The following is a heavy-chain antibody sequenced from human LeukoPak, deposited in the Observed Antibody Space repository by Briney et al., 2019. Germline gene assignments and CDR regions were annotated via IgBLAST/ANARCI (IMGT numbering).Heavy chain of an antibody. CDR2: ISSSSSAI. J-gene: IGHJ6*03. D-gene: IGHD6-19*01. V-gene: IGHV3-48*01. Sequence: GGSLRLSCAASGFTFSSYSMNWVRQAPGKGLEWVSYISSSSSAIYYADSVKGRFTISRDNAKNSLYLQMNSLRAEDTAVYYCAGDRSSSGWYDYYYYMDVWGKGTTVTVSS. CDR3: AGDRSSSGWYDYYYYMDV. CDR1: GFTFSSYS.